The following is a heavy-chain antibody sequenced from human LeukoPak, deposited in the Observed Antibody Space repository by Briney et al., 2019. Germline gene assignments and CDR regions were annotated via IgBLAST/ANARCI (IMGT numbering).Heavy chain of an antibody. Sequence: SETLSLTCTVSGGSISSSNYYWGWIRQPLGKGLEWIGSISYSGSTYYNPSLKSRVTISVDTSKNQFSLKLNSVTAADTAVYYCASSFGYYYYMDVWGKGTTVTVS. J-gene: IGHJ6*03. CDR3: ASSFGYYYYMDV. CDR2: ISYSGST. CDR1: GGSISSSNYY. V-gene: IGHV4-39*01. D-gene: IGHD3-10*01.